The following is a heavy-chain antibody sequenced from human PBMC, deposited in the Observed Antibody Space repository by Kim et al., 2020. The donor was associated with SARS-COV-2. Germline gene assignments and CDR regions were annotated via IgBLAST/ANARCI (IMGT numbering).Heavy chain of an antibody. Sequence: SETLSLTCTVSGGSISSSSYYWGWILQPPGKGLEWIGSIYYSGSTYYNPSLKSRVTISVDTSKNQFSLKLSSVTAADTAVYYCARQHPYYYDSSGYYSWYFDIWGRGTLVTVSS. CDR1: GGSISSSSYY. D-gene: IGHD3-22*01. V-gene: IGHV4-39*01. J-gene: IGHJ2*01. CDR3: ARQHPYYYDSSGYYSWYFDI. CDR2: IYYSGST.